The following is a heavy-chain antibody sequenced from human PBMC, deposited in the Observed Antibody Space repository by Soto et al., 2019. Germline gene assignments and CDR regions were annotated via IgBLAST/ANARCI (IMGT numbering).Heavy chain of an antibody. CDR2: INWNGGST. CDR3: ARDGMDYCSGGSCPFDY. J-gene: IGHJ4*02. Sequence: GGSLRLSCAASGFTFDDYGMSWVRQAPGKGQEWVSGINWNGGSTGYADSVKGRFTISRDNAKNSLYLQMNSLRAEDTALYHCARDGMDYCSGGSCPFDYWGQGTLVTVSS. V-gene: IGHV3-20*01. D-gene: IGHD2-15*01. CDR1: GFTFDDYG.